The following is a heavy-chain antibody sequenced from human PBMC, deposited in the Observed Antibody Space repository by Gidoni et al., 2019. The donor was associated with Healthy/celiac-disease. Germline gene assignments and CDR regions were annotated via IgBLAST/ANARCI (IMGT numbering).Heavy chain of an antibody. V-gene: IGHV4-34*01. D-gene: IGHD1-26*01. Sequence: QVQLQQWGAGLLKPSETLSLPCAVYGGSFSGYYWSWIRQPPGKGLEWIGEINHSGSINYNPSLKSRVTISVDTSKNQFSLKLSSVTGHAVYYCARGWGSNRGSYYFDYWGQGTLVTVSS. J-gene: IGHJ4*02. CDR2: INHSGSI. CDR1: GGSFSGYY. CDR3: ARGWGSNRGSYYFDY.